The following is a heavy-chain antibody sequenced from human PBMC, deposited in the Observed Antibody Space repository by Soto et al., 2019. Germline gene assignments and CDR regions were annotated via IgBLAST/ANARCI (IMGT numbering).Heavy chain of an antibody. D-gene: IGHD6-13*01. J-gene: IGHJ6*03. Sequence: QGQLQESGPGPVKPSQTLSLTCVVSGGSISNGGYYWSWIRQHPGKSLEWIGAIYFSGSTYYNPSLKSRVTISVATPKYQFSLKLSSVTAADTAVYYCARDSHSQQPNQRWGGGYMDVWGKGTTVTVSS. CDR1: GGSISNGGYY. V-gene: IGHV4-31*11. CDR3: ARDSHSQQPNQRWGGGYMDV. CDR2: IYFSGST.